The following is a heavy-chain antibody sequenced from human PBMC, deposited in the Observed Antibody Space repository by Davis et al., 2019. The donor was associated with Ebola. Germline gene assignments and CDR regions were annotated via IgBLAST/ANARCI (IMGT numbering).Heavy chain of an antibody. J-gene: IGHJ5*02. D-gene: IGHD2-15*01. CDR3: ARGLGYCSGGSCYWFDP. V-gene: IGHV1-3*01. CDR1: GGTFSSYA. CDR2: INAGNGNT. Sequence: ASVKVSCKASGGTFSSYAISWVRQAPGQRLEWMGWINAGNGNTKYSQKFQGRVTITRDTSASTAYMELSSLRSEDTAVYYCARGLGYCSGGSCYWFDPWGQGTLVTVSS.